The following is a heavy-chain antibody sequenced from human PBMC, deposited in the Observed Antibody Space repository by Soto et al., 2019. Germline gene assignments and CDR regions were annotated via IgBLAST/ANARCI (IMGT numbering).Heavy chain of an antibody. CDR1: GGSISSSSYY. Sequence: SETLSLTYTVSGGSISSSSYYWGWIRQPPGKGLEWIGSIYYSGSTYYNPSLKSRVAISVDTSKNQFSLKLSSVTAADTAVYYCARAGKKITMIPFDYWGQGTLVTVSS. V-gene: IGHV4-39*01. J-gene: IGHJ4*02. CDR3: ARAGKKITMIPFDY. D-gene: IGHD3-22*01. CDR2: IYYSGST.